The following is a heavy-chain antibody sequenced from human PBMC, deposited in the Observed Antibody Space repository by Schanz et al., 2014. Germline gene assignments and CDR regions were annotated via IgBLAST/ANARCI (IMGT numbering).Heavy chain of an antibody. V-gene: IGHV1-18*04. Sequence: QVQLVQSGAEVKKPGASVKLSCKASNYIFTKYYIHCVRQAPGQGLEWMGWISVYHGHTNYAEKVHGRVTMTTDTSTSTAYMELSSLRSEDTAVYYCSRDGEAAAGCDYWGQGTLVTVSS. CDR2: ISVYHGHT. D-gene: IGHD6-13*01. CDR3: SRDGEAAAGCDY. CDR1: NYIFTKYY. J-gene: IGHJ4*02.